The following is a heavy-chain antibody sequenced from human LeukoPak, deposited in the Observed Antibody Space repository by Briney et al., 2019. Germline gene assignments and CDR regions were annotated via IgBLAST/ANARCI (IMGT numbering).Heavy chain of an antibody. D-gene: IGHD4-11*01. CDR2: ISGSGGNT. CDR1: GFTFSSYA. V-gene: IGHV3-23*01. CDR3: AKATVTTFADYFDY. J-gene: IGHJ4*02. Sequence: QPGGSLRLSCAASGFTFSSYAMSWVRQVPGKGLEWVSGISGSGGNTHSADSVKGRFTISRDNSKSTLYLQMNSLRAEDTAVYYCAKATVTTFADYFDYWGQGTLVTVSS.